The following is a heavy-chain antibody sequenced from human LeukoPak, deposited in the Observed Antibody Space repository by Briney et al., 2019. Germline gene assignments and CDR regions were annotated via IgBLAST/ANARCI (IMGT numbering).Heavy chain of an antibody. CDR1: GFTFSSYW. V-gene: IGHV3-74*01. CDR3: ANQNNVRYSYYFDF. J-gene: IGHJ4*02. CDR2: INIDGSST. D-gene: IGHD1-1*01. Sequence: PGGSLRLSCAASGFTFSSYWMHWVRQAPGKGLVWVSRINIDGSSTDYADSVKGRFTISRDNAKNTLYLQMNSLRAEDTAVYYCANQNNVRYSYYFDFWGQGTLVTVSS.